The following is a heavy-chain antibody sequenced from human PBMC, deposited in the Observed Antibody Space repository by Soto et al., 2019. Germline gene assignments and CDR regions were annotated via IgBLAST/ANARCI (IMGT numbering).Heavy chain of an antibody. D-gene: IGHD3-3*01. CDR3: ARAYDFWSGYYFDY. CDR2: IYYSGST. V-gene: IGHV4-30-4*01. CDR1: GGSISSGDYY. J-gene: IGHJ4*02. Sequence: SETLSLTCTVSGGSISSGDYYWSWIRQPPGKGLEWIGYIYYSGSTYYNPSLKSRVTISVDTSKNQFSLTLSSVTAADTAVYYCARAYDFWSGYYFDYWGQGPLVTVSS.